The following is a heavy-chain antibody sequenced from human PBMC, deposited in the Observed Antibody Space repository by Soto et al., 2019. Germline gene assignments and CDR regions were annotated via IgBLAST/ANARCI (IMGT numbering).Heavy chain of an antibody. V-gene: IGHV4-30-4*01. CDR2: IYNSGNT. D-gene: IGHD2-21*01. CDR1: GGSISDGAYY. Sequence: QVQLQESDPGLVKPSQTLSLTCTVSGGSISDGAYYWSWIRQPPGKGLEWIGHIYNSGNTYNNPSLRSRLTISPDTAKSQFSPTLNSVTAADTAVYYCASGLSGDKVDQWGQGTLVTVSS. CDR3: ASGLSGDKVDQ. J-gene: IGHJ4*02.